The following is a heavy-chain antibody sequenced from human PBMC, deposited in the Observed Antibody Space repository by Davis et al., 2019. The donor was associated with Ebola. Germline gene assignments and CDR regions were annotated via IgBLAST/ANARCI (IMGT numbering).Heavy chain of an antibody. CDR1: GFTFSGSA. CDR2: IRSKANSYAT. Sequence: GEFLKISCAASGFTFSGSAMHWVRQASGKGLEWVGRIRSKANSYATAYAASVKGRFTISRDDSKNTAYLQMNSLKTEDTAVYYCTSTLGASDYWGQGTLVTVSS. CDR3: TSTLGASDY. D-gene: IGHD1-26*01. J-gene: IGHJ4*02. V-gene: IGHV3-73*01.